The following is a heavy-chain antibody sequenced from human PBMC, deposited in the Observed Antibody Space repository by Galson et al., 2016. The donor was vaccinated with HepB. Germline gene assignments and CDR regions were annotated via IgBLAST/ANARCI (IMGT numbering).Heavy chain of an antibody. CDR1: GIPFSLPG. CDR3: GRDRAVRSIDQ. D-gene: IGHD6-19*01. Sequence: SLRLSCAASGIPFSLPGMHWLRQAPGKGREWVAMIWSDGRSEYYADPVKGRFTISRDNSRNTLYLQMDSLRADDTAVYYCGRDRAVRSIDQWGQGALVTVSS. J-gene: IGHJ4*02. CDR2: IWSDGRSE. V-gene: IGHV3-33*01.